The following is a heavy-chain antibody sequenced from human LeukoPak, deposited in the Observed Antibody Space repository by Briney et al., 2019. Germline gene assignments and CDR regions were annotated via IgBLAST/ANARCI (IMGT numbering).Heavy chain of an antibody. CDR3: ARVPTTTVTTRHGGPYYFDY. D-gene: IGHD4-17*01. Sequence: SETLSLTCTASGGSISSSSYYWSWIRQPPGKGLEWIGYIYYSGSTNYNPSLKSRVTISVDTSKNQFSLKLSSVTAADTAVYYCARVPTTTVTTRHGGPYYFDYWGQGTLVTVSS. J-gene: IGHJ4*02. CDR2: IYYSGST. CDR1: GGSISSSSYY. V-gene: IGHV4-61*05.